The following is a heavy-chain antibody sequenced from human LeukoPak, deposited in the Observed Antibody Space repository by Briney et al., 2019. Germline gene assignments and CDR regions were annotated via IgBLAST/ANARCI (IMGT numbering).Heavy chain of an antibody. Sequence: PGGSLRLSCAASGFTFSSYGMHWVRQAPGKGLEWVAFIRYDGSNKYYADSVKGRFTISRDNSKNTLYLQMNSLRAEDTAVYYCAKDQRPHDYGGNPDYWGQGTLVTVSS. CDR2: IRYDGSNK. CDR3: AKDQRPHDYGGNPDY. V-gene: IGHV3-30*02. CDR1: GFTFSSYG. J-gene: IGHJ4*02. D-gene: IGHD4-23*01.